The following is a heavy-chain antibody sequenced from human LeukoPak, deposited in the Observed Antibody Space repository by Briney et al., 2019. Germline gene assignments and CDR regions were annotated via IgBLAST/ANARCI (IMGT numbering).Heavy chain of an antibody. CDR1: GFTFSSYG. D-gene: IGHD2-15*01. J-gene: IGHJ4*02. CDR2: ISYDGSNK. CDR3: AKDHLRYCSGGSCYAVDY. V-gene: IGHV3-30*18. Sequence: PGGSLRLSCAASGFTFSSYGMHWVRQAPGKGLEWVAVISYDGSNKYYADSVKGRFTISRDNSKNTLYLQMNSLRAEDTAVYYCAKDHLRYCSGGSCYAVDYWGQGTLVTVSS.